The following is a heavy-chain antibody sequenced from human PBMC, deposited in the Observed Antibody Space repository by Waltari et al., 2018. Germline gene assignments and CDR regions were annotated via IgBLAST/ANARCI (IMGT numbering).Heavy chain of an antibody. CDR1: GGSFSALA. J-gene: IGHJ3*02. CDR2: IIPMFETA. Sequence: QVQLVQSGAEVKKPGSSVKVSCTASGGSFSALAITWVRQAPGQGLEWRGGIIPMFETANYAQKFQERVTITTDGSMTTAYMELSSLTSEDTAVYYCARGGLYGQQLLESAFEIWGQGTKVTVAS. V-gene: IGHV1-69*05. CDR3: ARGGLYGQQLLESAFEI. D-gene: IGHD6-13*01.